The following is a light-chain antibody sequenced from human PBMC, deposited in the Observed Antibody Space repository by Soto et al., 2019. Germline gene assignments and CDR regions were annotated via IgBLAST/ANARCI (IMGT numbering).Light chain of an antibody. J-gene: IGLJ2*01. V-gene: IGLV2-8*01. CDR2: EVA. CDR3: SSFAGNNNL. CDR1: SSDAGGYDL. Sequence: QSALTQPPSASGSPGQSVTISCTGTSSDAGGYDLVSWYQQHPGKAPKLILYEVAKRPSGVPARFSGSKSGNTASLTVSGLQADDESDYYCSSFAGNNNLFGGGTKLTVL.